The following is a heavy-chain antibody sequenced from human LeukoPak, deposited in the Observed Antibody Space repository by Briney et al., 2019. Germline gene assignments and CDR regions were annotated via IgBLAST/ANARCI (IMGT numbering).Heavy chain of an antibody. CDR1: GFTFSSYA. D-gene: IGHD6-13*01. CDR3: AKARQSSWYWESVSSDY. V-gene: IGHV3-23*01. J-gene: IGHJ4*02. CDR2: ISGSGGST. Sequence: PGGSLRLSCAASGFTFSSYAMSWVRQAPGKGLEWVSAISGSGGSTYYADSVKGRFTISRDNSKNTLYLQMNSLRAEDTAVYYCAKARQSSWYWESVSSDYWGQGTLVTVSS.